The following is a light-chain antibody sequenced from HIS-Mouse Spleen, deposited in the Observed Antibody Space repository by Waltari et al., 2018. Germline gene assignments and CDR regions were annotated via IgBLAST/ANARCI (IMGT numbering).Light chain of an antibody. Sequence: QSALTQPRSASGSPGQSVTISCTGTSSDVGGYNYVPWYQQHPGNAPKLMIYDVSKRPSGVPDRFSGSKSGNTASLTISGLQAEDEADYYCCSYAGSYTWVFGGGTKLTVL. CDR3: CSYAGSYTWV. V-gene: IGLV2-11*01. CDR2: DVS. CDR1: SSDVGGYNY. J-gene: IGLJ3*02.